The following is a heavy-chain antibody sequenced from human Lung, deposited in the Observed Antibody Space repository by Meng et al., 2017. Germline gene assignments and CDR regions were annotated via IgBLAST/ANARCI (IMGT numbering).Heavy chain of an antibody. CDR2: IYYSGST. D-gene: IGHD4-17*01. CDR3: ARVLYGDYVFFDY. J-gene: IGHJ4*02. Sequence: QLHLQESGPGPVKPSDTLSLTCTFSGGPISRSSYYWAWIRQPPGKGLEWIGSIYYSGSTYYNPSLKSRVTISVDTSKNQFSLKLSSVTAADTAVYYCARVLYGDYVFFDYWGQGTLVTVSS. CDR1: GGPISRSSYY. V-gene: IGHV4-39*07.